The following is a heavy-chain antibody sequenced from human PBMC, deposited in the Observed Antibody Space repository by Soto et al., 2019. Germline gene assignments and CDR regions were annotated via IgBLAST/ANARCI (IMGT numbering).Heavy chain of an antibody. Sequence: EVQLVESGGGLVQPGGSLRLSCAASGFTFSNYWMNWVRQAPGKGLEWVANINEDGSEKYYVDYAKGRFTISRDNAKNSLYQQMSSVSAEDTAVYYCARDLFDYWGQGTLVTVSS. CDR2: INEDGSEK. CDR1: GFTFSNYW. CDR3: ARDLFDY. V-gene: IGHV3-7*01. J-gene: IGHJ4*02.